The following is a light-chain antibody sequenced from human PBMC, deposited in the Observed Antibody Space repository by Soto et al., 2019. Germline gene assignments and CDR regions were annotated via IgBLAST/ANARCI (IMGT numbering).Light chain of an antibody. J-gene: IGKJ3*01. CDR2: SAS. Sequence: EIVLTQSPGTLSLSPGERATNSCRASQSVSGSYLAWYQQKPGQPPRLLIYSASRRATGIPDRFSGSGSGTDFTLTISRLEPEDFAVYYCHHYDNSPPLFSFGPGTKVDIK. V-gene: IGKV3-20*01. CDR3: HHYDNSPPLFS. CDR1: QSVSGSY.